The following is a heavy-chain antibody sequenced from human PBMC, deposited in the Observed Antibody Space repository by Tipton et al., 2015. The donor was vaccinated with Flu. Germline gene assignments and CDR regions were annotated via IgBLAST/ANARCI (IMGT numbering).Heavy chain of an antibody. V-gene: IGHV3-7*01. Sequence: GSLRLSCTASGFTFSTSWMHWVRQAPGKGLEWVANIKQDGSEKYYVDSVKGRFTISRDNAKNSLYLQMNSLRAEDTAVYYCARAIAAAGSYWGQGTLVTVSS. CDR2: IKQDGSEK. D-gene: IGHD6-13*01. CDR3: ARAIAAAGSY. J-gene: IGHJ4*02. CDR1: GFTFSTSW.